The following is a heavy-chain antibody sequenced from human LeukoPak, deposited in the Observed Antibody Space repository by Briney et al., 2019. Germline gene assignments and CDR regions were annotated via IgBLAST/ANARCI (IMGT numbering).Heavy chain of an antibody. CDR3: ARGPWGGSIDY. CDR1: GFIFTNYA. CDR2: ASGSDTGT. J-gene: IGHJ4*02. D-gene: IGHD3-16*01. V-gene: IGHV3-23*01. Sequence: PGGSLRLSCAASGFIFTNYAMSWVRQAPGKGLEWISAASGSDTGTYHADSVRGRFTISRDTSKNTLYLQMNSLRAEDTAVYYCARGPWGGSIDYWGQGTLVTVSS.